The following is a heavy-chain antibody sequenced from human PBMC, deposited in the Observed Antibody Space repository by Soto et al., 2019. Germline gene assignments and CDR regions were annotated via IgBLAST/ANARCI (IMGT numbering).Heavy chain of an antibody. J-gene: IGHJ4*02. CDR3: ARVEMATIWFFDY. D-gene: IGHD3-10*01. CDR2: MSYDEGRK. Sequence: VRLVESGGGVVQPGRSLRLSCAASGFTVSNYGMHWVRQAPGKGLEWVAVMSYDEGRKYYADSVKGRFTISRDNSKNTLYLQMYSLTSEDTAMYYCARVEMATIWFFDYWGQGTLVTVSA. CDR1: GFTVSNYG. V-gene: IGHV3-30-3*01.